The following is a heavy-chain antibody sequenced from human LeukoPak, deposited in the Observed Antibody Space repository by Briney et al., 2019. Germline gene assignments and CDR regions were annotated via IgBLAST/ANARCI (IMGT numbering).Heavy chain of an antibody. D-gene: IGHD6-6*01. CDR1: GGSFSGYY. V-gene: IGHV4-34*01. CDR3: ARHKGGKLIAARVNYAFDI. J-gene: IGHJ3*02. CDR2: INHSGST. Sequence: SETLSLTCAVYGGSFSGYYWSWIRQPPGKGLEWIGEINHSGSTNYNPSLKSRVTISVDTSKNQFSLKLSSVTAADTAVYYCARHKGGKLIAARVNYAFDIWGQGTMVTVSS.